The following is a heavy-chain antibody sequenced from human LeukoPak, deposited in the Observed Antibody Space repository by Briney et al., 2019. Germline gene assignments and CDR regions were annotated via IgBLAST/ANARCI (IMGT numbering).Heavy chain of an antibody. CDR1: GFTFSSYG. J-gene: IGHJ4*02. CDR3: ARRAGDYSHPYDY. V-gene: IGHV3-30*02. D-gene: IGHD3-22*01. Sequence: PGGSPRLSCAASGFTFSSYGMHWVRQAPGKGLEWVAFIRYDGSNKYYADSVKGRFTISRDNSKNTLYLQMNSLRAEDTAVYYCARRAGDYSHPYDYWGQGILVTVSS. CDR2: IRYDGSNK.